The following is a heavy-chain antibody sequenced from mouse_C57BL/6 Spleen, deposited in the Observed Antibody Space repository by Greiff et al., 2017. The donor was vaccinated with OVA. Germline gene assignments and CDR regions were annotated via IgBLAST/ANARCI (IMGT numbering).Heavy chain of an antibody. V-gene: IGHV1-82*01. J-gene: IGHJ2*01. CDR3: ARVEGIKNYLDY. CDR2: IYPGDGDT. D-gene: IGHD1-2*01. Sequence: QVQLQQSGPELVKPGASVKISCKASGYAFSSSWMNWVKQRPGKGLEWIGRIYPGDGDTNYNGKFKGKATLTADKSSSTAYMQLSSLTSEDSAVYVCARVEGIKNYLDYWGQGTTLTVSS. CDR1: GYAFSSSW.